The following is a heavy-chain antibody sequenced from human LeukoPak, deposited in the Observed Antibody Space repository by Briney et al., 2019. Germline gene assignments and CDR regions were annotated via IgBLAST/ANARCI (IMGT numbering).Heavy chain of an antibody. CDR1: GFTFSSYA. J-gene: IGHJ4*02. Sequence: PGGSLRLSCAASGFTFSSYAMSWVRQAPGKGLEWVSTISGSGGSTYYADSVKGRFTISRDNSKNTLYLQMNSLRAEDTAVYYRAKPSSIVATNRDYFDYWGQGTLVTVSS. CDR3: AKPSSIVATNRDYFDY. V-gene: IGHV3-23*01. CDR2: ISGSGGST. D-gene: IGHD5-12*01.